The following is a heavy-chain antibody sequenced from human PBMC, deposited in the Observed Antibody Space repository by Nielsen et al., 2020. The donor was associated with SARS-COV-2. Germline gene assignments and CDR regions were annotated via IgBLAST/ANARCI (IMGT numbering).Heavy chain of an antibody. CDR2: ISGYNGDT. CDR1: GYTFTSYG. D-gene: IGHD4-17*01. Sequence: ASVKVSCKASGYTFTSYGVSWVRQAPGQGPEWMGWISGYNGDTKSAQKVQGRVTMTTDTSTSTAYMELRSLRSDDTAVYYCARVYGVVDAFDIWGQGTMVTVSS. V-gene: IGHV1-18*01. J-gene: IGHJ3*02. CDR3: ARVYGVVDAFDI.